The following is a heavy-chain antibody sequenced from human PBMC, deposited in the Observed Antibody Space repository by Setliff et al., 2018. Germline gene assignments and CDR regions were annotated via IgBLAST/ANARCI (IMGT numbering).Heavy chain of an antibody. CDR1: GYTFSNYG. Sequence: GASVTVSCKASGYTFSNYGVTWVRQAPGQGLEWMGWVTVYNGNTKYAQNLQGRLTLTTDISTSTAYMELGSLTTDDTAVYYCARVESMVRGKNILRHFDYWGQGIQVTVSS. CDR2: VTVYNGNT. D-gene: IGHD3-10*01. CDR3: ARVESMVRGKNILRHFDY. J-gene: IGHJ4*02. V-gene: IGHV1-18*01.